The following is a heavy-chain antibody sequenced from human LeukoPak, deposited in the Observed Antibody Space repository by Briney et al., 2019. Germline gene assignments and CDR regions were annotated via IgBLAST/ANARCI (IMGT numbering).Heavy chain of an antibody. CDR1: GGSISSSSYY. V-gene: IGHV4-39*01. J-gene: IGHJ4*02. CDR3: ARLGSTVTTWFDY. CDR2: IYYSGST. D-gene: IGHD4-17*01. Sequence: SETLSLTCTVSGGSISSSSYYWGWIRQPPGKGLEWIGFIYYSGSTYYNPSLKSRVTISVDTSKNQFSLRLSSVTAADTAVYYCARLGSTVTTWFDYWGQGTLVTVSS.